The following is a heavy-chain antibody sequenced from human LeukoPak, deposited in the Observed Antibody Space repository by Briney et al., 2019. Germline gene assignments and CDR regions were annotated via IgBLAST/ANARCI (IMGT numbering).Heavy chain of an antibody. D-gene: IGHD2-15*01. Sequence: SVKVSCKASGGTFSSYAISWVRQAPGQGLEWMGGIIPIFGTANYAQKFQGRVTITADESTSTAYMELSSLRSEDTAVYYCARDRPTPSGDFCSGGSCYWYYFDYWGQRTLVTVSS. CDR2: IIPIFGTA. CDR1: GGTFSSYA. V-gene: IGHV1-69*01. J-gene: IGHJ4*02. CDR3: ARDRPTPSGDFCSGGSCYWYYFDY.